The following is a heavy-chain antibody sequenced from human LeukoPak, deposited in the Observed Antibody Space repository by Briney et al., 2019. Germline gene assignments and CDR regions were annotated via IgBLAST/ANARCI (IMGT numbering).Heavy chain of an antibody. CDR3: AKARWAPTYYDY. D-gene: IGHD1-1*01. Sequence: GGSLTLSCAASGFTFSSYAMSWVRQAPGKGREWVSAISGRGGSTYYADSVKGWFTISRDNSKNTLYLQMNSLRAEDTAVYYCAKARWAPTYYDYWGQGTLVTVSS. CDR2: ISGRGGST. V-gene: IGHV3-23*01. CDR1: GFTFSSYA. J-gene: IGHJ4*02.